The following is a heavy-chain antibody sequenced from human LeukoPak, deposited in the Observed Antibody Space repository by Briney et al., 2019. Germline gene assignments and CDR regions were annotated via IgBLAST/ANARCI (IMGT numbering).Heavy chain of an antibody. J-gene: IGHJ4*02. D-gene: IGHD6-13*01. CDR2: INWNGGST. Sequence: GGSLRLSCAASGFTFDDYGMSWVRQAPGKGLEWVSGINWNGGSTGYADSVKGRFTISRDNVKNSLYLQMNSLRAEDTAVYYCAGGPPYSSSWYFFDYWGQGTLVTVSS. V-gene: IGHV3-20*04. CDR3: AGGPPYSSSWYFFDY. CDR1: GFTFDDYG.